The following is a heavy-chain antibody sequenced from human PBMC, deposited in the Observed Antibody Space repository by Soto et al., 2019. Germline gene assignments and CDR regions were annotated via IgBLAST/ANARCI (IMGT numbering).Heavy chain of an antibody. CDR3: ARDGSTEGYYYYMDV. J-gene: IGHJ6*03. CDR1: GGTFSSYT. CDR2: IIPILGIA. D-gene: IGHD2-8*02. Sequence: SVKVSCKASGGTFSSYTISWLRQAPGQGLEWMGRIIPILGIANYAQKFQGRVTITADKSTSTAYMELSRLRSDDTAVYYCARDGSTEGYYYYMDVWGKGTTVTVSS. V-gene: IGHV1-69*04.